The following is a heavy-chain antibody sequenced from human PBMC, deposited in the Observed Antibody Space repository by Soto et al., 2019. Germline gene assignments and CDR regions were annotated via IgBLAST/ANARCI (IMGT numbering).Heavy chain of an antibody. V-gene: IGHV3-33*01. Sequence: QVQLVESGGGVVQPGRSLRLSCAASGFTFSSYGMHWVRQAPGKGLEWVAVIWYDGSNKYYADSVKGRFTISRDNSKNTLYLQMNSLRAEDTAVYYCARDRCSSGYYYFDYWGQGTLVTVSS. CDR1: GFTFSSYG. CDR3: ARDRCSSGYYYFDY. J-gene: IGHJ4*02. D-gene: IGHD3-22*01. CDR2: IWYDGSNK.